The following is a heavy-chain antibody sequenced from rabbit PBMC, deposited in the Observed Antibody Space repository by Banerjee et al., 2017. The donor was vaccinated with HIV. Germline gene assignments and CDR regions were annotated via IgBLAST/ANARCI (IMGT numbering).Heavy chain of an antibody. CDR2: IDPVFGST. V-gene: IGHV1S47*01. Sequence: QEQLVESGGGLVQPGGSLKLSCKASGFDFSSYGVSWVRQAPGKGLEWIGYIDPVFGSTYYASWVNGRFTISSHNAQNTLYLQLNSLTAADTATYFCVRAVDGLWGPGTLVTVS. CDR1: GFDFSSYG. CDR3: VRAVDGL. J-gene: IGHJ4*01.